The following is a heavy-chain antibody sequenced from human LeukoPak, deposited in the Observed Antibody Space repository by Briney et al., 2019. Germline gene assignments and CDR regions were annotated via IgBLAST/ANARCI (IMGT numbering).Heavy chain of an antibody. CDR1: GYSFTTSW. CDR3: ARLLSDIVVVTAGWFDP. J-gene: IGHJ5*02. Sequence: GESLKISCKGSGYSFTTSWIGWVRQMPGKGLEWMGVIYPGDSNTRYGPSFQGQVTISADKSISTAYLQWSSLKASDTAMYYCARLLSDIVVVTAGWFDPWGQGTLVTVSS. D-gene: IGHD2-21*02. CDR2: IYPGDSNT. V-gene: IGHV5-51*01.